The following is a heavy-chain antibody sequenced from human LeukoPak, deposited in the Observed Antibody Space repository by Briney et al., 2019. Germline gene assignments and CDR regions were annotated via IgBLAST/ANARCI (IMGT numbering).Heavy chain of an antibody. CDR2: INPNTGGT. CDR1: GYTFSGFY. V-gene: IGHV1-2*02. CDR3: AREGDYNGSGRGDS. D-gene: IGHD3-10*01. Sequence: ASVKVSCKTSGYTFSGFYIHWVRQAPGQGLEWKGWINPNTGGTNFAQKFQGRVTMTTDTSIRTAYMDLRRLTSGDTAVYYCAREGDYNGSGRGDSWGQGTLVTVSS. J-gene: IGHJ4*02.